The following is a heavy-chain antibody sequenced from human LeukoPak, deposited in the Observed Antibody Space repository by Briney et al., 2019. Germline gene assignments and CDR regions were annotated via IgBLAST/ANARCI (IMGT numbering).Heavy chain of an antibody. V-gene: IGHV3-23*01. D-gene: IGHD4-17*01. CDR3: AKEGVAETTRGPYFDH. Sequence: GGSLRLSCAASGFAFRSFVVSWVRQAPGKGLEGVSSISGYGDRIYYADSVKGRFTISRDNSKNMLYLQMNSLRAEDTATYYCAKEGVAETTRGPYFDHWGQGTLVTVFS. CDR2: ISGYGDRI. J-gene: IGHJ4*02. CDR1: GFAFRSFV.